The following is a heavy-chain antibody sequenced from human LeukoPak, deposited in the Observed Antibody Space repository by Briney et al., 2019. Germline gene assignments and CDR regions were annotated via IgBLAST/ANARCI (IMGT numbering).Heavy chain of an antibody. D-gene: IGHD3-3*01. Sequence: GGPLRLSCAASGFTFSHYGMHWVRQAPGKGLEWVAFIRYDGSNKYYADSVKGRFTISRDDSKNTLYLQMSSLRPEDTAVYYCAKNFGVVTYYYFDYWGQGTLVTVSS. CDR2: IRYDGSNK. V-gene: IGHV3-30*02. CDR1: GFTFSHYG. CDR3: AKNFGVVTYYYFDY. J-gene: IGHJ4*02.